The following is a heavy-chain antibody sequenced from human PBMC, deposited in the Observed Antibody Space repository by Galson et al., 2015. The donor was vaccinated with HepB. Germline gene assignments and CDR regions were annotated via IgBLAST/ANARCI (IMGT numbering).Heavy chain of an antibody. CDR1: GDSVSAHSAA. D-gene: IGHD3-10*01. V-gene: IGHV6-1*01. CDR3: TRDSGGPGPFDI. Sequence: CAISGDSVSAHSAAWNWIRQSPSRGLEWLGRTYYRYKWYDDYAVSVRGRINISPDTSKNQFSLHLNSVTPDDTAVYFCTRDSGGPGPFDIWGQGTMVTVSS. J-gene: IGHJ3*02. CDR2: TYYRYKWYD.